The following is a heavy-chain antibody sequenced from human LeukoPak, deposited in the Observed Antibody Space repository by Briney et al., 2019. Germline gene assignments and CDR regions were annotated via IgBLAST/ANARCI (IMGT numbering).Heavy chain of an antibody. CDR3: ARVSRYGSGTFDY. CDR1: GGSFSGYY. V-gene: IGHV4-59*10. CDR2: IYTSGST. D-gene: IGHD3-10*01. J-gene: IGHJ4*02. Sequence: SETLSLTCAVYGGSFSGYYWSWIRQPAGKGLEWIGRIYTSGSTNYNPSLKSRVTMSVDTSKNQFSLKLSSVTAADTAVYYCARVSRYGSGTFDYWGQGTLVTVSS.